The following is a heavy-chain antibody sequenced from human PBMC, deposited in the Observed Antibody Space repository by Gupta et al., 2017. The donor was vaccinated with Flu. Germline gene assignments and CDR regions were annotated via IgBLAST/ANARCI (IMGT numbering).Heavy chain of an antibody. Sequence: GVSPTLPFTASGFDFNSYEMSWVRQAPGRGLEWVAFISSSAVTYYTDPVRCRFTISRDNANNLLYLQMSSLSGEDTAVYYCSRGHWDNWG. CDR3: SRGHWDN. J-gene: IGHJ4*01. CDR2: ISSSAVT. CDR1: GFDFNSYE. V-gene: IGHV3-48*03.